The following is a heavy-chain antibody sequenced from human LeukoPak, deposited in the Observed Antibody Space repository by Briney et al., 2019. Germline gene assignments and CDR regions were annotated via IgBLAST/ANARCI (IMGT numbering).Heavy chain of an antibody. Sequence: SETLSLTCTVSGGSISSYYWSWIRQPPGKGLEWIGYIYYSGTTNYNPSLKSRVTISVDTSKNQFSLKLSSVTAADTAVYYCARGVYIAAAQYGYWGQGTLVTVTS. J-gene: IGHJ4*02. V-gene: IGHV4-59*01. CDR3: ARGVYIAAAQYGY. CDR1: GGSISSYY. D-gene: IGHD6-13*01. CDR2: IYYSGTT.